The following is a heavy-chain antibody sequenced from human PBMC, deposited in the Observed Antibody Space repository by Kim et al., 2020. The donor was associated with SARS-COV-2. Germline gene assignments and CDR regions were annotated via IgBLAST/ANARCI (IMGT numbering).Heavy chain of an antibody. J-gene: IGHJ3*02. Sequence: TNHAQKRQGRVTMTTDTSTSTAYMELRSLRSDDTAVYYCARVFRLYAFDIWGQGTMVTVSS. D-gene: IGHD3-16*01. CDR3: ARVFRLYAFDI. CDR2: T. V-gene: IGHV1-18*01.